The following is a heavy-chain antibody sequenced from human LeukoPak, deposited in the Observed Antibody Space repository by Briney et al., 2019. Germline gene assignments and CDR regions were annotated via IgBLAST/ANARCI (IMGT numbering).Heavy chain of an antibody. CDR1: GGSISSSNW. CDR3: ASDYGGNSGRFDP. D-gene: IGHD4-23*01. J-gene: IGHJ5*02. CDR2: IYHSGST. V-gene: IGHV4-4*02. Sequence: SGTLSLTCAVSGGSISSSNWWSWVRQPPGKGLEWSGEIYHSGSTNYNPSLKSRVTISVDKSKNQFSLKLSSVTAADTAVYYCASDYGGNSGRFDPWGQGTLVTVSS.